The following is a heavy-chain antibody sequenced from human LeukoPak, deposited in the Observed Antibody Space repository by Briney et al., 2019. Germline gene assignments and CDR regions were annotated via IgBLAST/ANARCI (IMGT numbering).Heavy chain of an antibody. D-gene: IGHD3-22*01. CDR2: INSDGSSI. J-gene: IGHJ4*02. V-gene: IGHV3-74*01. CDR3: ARETDSSGYYIDH. CDR1: AFTFSRYW. Sequence: GGSLRLSCAASAFTFSRYWMHWVRQAPGKGLVWVSRINSDGSSITYGDSVKGRFTISRDNAKNTLYLQMDTLRAEDTAAYYCARETDSSGYYIDHWGQGTLVTVSS.